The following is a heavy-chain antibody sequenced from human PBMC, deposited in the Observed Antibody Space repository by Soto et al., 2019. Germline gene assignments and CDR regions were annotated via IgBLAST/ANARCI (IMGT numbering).Heavy chain of an antibody. V-gene: IGHV3-30-3*01. D-gene: IGHD2-21*02. Sequence: QVQLVESGGGVVQPGTSLRLSCAASGFIFSNYVMHWVRQAPGKGLEWVAVISYDGNHRHYAGSVRGRFTISRDNSKSTLFVQMNSLRAEDTAVYYCARSYCGDDCAVDHWGQGTLVTVSS. CDR2: ISYDGNHR. CDR3: ARSYCGDDCAVDH. J-gene: IGHJ4*02. CDR1: GFIFSNYV.